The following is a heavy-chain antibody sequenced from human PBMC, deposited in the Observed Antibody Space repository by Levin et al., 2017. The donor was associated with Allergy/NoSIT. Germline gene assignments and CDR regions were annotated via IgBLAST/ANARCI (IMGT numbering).Heavy chain of an antibody. CDR3: ARPHGDYPDDAFDI. V-gene: IGHV3-30-3*01. J-gene: IGHJ3*02. CDR2: ISYDGSNK. D-gene: IGHD4-17*01. CDR1: GFTFSSYA. Sequence: GGSLRLSCAASGFTFSSYAMHWVRQAPGKGLEWVAVISYDGSNKYYADSVKGRFTISRDNSKNTLYLQMNSLRAEDTAVYYCARPHGDYPDDAFDIWGQGTMVTVSS.